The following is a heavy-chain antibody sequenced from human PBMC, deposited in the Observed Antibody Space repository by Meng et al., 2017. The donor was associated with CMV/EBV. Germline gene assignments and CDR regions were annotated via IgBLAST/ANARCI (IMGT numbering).Heavy chain of an antibody. CDR1: GAISSSNW. CDR2: IDHSGST. Sequence: GAISSSNWWSWVRQPPGKGLEWIGEIDHSGSTNYNPSLKSRVTISVDKSKNQFSLKLSSVTAADTAVYYCARLGCSSTSCSRGWFDPWGQGTLVTVSS. V-gene: IGHV4-4*02. CDR3: ARLGCSSTSCSRGWFDP. J-gene: IGHJ5*02. D-gene: IGHD2-2*01.